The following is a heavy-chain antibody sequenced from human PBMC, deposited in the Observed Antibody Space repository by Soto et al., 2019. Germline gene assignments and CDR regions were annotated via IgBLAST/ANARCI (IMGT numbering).Heavy chain of an antibody. CDR1: GGSISSGGYS. CDR2: IYHSGST. CDR3: ARTVRLYYDILTGYPYYFDY. Sequence: SETLSLTCAVSGGSISSGGYSWSWIRRPPGKGLEWIGYIYHSGSTYYNPSLKSRVTISVDRSKNQFSLKLSSVTAADTAVYYCARTVRLYYDILTGYPYYFDYWGQGTLVTVS. J-gene: IGHJ4*02. D-gene: IGHD3-9*01. V-gene: IGHV4-30-2*01.